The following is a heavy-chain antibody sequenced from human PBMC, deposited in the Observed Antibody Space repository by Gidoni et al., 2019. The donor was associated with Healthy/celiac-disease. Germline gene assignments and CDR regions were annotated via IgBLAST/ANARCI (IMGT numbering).Heavy chain of an antibody. D-gene: IGHD2-2*01. Sequence: QVQLVQSGAEVKKPGSSVKVSCKASGGTFSSYTISWVRQDPGQGLEWMGRIIPILGIANYAKKFQGRVTMTAEKSTSTAYMELSSLRSEDTAVYYCASRAYCSSTSCPRWAAPIDYWGQGTLVTVSS. CDR2: IIPILGIA. J-gene: IGHJ4*02. CDR1: GGTFSSYT. V-gene: IGHV1-69*02. CDR3: ASRAYCSSTSCPRWAAPIDY.